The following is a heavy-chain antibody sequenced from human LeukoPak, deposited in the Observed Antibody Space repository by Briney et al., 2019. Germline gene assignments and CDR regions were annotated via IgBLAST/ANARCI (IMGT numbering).Heavy chain of an antibody. CDR3: ARVIAAVVWFDP. Sequence: GGSLRLSCEASDFTVRNNYMTWVRQAPGKGLEWVSVIYSGGATFYSDSVKGRFTISRHNSENTLYLQMNHLRPDDTAVYFCARVIAAVVWFDPRGHGTLVTASS. J-gene: IGHJ5*02. D-gene: IGHD6-13*01. CDR1: DFTVRNNY. CDR2: IYSGGAT. V-gene: IGHV3-53*04.